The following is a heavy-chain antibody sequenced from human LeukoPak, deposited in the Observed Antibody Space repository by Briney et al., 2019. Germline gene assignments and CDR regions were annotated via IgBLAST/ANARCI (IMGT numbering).Heavy chain of an antibody. CDR1: EFTFSNYW. Sequence: GGSLRLSCTTSEFTFSNYWMHWVRQVPGKGLVWFSRIDTDGTTTDYADSVKGRFTISRDNAKNTLYLQMNSLRAEDTAIYYCARELVLRHSSDYWGQGTLVTVSS. CDR2: IDTDGTTT. V-gene: IGHV3-74*01. D-gene: IGHD4-17*01. J-gene: IGHJ4*02. CDR3: ARELVLRHSSDY.